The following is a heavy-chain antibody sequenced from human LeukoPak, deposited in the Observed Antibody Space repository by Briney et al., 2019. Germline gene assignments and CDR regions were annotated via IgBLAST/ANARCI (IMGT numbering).Heavy chain of an antibody. V-gene: IGHV1-2*02. J-gene: IGHJ4*02. CDR2: INPNSGNT. CDR3: AREMRPATTTLVAY. CDR1: GYIFTGYW. D-gene: IGHD1-1*01. Sequence: ASVKVSCKTSGYIFTGYWIHWVRQAPGQGLEWMGFINPNSGNTNYAQKFQGRVTMTRDMSISTAYLELSSLTSDDTAVYYCAREMRPATTTLVAYWGQGTLVTVPS.